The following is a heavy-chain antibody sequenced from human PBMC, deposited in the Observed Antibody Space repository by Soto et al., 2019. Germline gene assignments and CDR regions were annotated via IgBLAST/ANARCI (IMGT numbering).Heavy chain of an antibody. V-gene: IGHV3-21*01. J-gene: IGHJ4*02. CDR3: ARDDSSGYPDY. CDR1: GFTFSTYS. Sequence: PGGSLRLSCAASGFTFSTYSMNWVRQAPGKGLEWVSSISSSSSYIYYADSLKGRFTISRDNAKNSLYLQMNSLRAEDTAVYYCARDDSSGYPDYWGQGTLVTVSS. CDR2: ISSSSSYI. D-gene: IGHD3-22*01.